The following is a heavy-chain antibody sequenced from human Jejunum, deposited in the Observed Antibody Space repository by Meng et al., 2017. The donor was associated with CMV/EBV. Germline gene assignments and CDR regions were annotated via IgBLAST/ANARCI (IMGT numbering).Heavy chain of an antibody. D-gene: IGHD2-2*01. Sequence: QVQLVQSGAEVKKPGASVKVSCKASGYTFTSYGISWVRQAPGQGLEWMGWSSADNGNTNYAQKLQGRVTMTTDTSTSTAYMELRSLRSDDTAVYYCARARLGGYCSSTSCADNWFDTWGQGTLVTVAS. J-gene: IGHJ5*02. CDR1: GYTFTSYG. CDR2: SSADNGNT. V-gene: IGHV1-18*01. CDR3: ARARLGGYCSSTSCADNWFDT.